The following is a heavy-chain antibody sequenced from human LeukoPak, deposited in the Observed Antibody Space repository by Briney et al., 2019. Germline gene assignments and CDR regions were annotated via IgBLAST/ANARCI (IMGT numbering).Heavy chain of an antibody. V-gene: IGHV1-18*01. J-gene: IGHJ4*02. CDR3: AREAPEYCSGGSCYFDY. Sequence: GASVKVSCKASGYTFTSYGISWVRQAPGQGLEWIGWISAYNGNTNYAQKLQGRVTMTTDTSTSTAYMELRSLRSDDTAVYYCAREAPEYCSGGSCYFDYWGQGTLVTVSS. D-gene: IGHD2-15*01. CDR1: GYTFTSYG. CDR2: ISAYNGNT.